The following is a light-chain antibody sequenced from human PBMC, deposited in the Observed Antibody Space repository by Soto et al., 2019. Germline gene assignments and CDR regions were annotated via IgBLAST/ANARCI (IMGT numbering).Light chain of an antibody. V-gene: IGKV1-5*03. Sequence: DIQMTQSPSTLSASVGDRVTITCRASQSISNWLAWYQQKPGKASKLLIYKASSLESGVPSRFSGSGSGTEFTLTISSLQPDDFASYYCQQYNSYPLTFGGGTKVDI. CDR2: KAS. J-gene: IGKJ4*01. CDR3: QQYNSYPLT. CDR1: QSISNW.